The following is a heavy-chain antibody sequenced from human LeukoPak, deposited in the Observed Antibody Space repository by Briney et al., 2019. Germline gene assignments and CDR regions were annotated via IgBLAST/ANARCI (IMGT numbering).Heavy chain of an antibody. V-gene: IGHV4-39*01. Sequence: SETLSLTCTVSGGSISSSSYYWGWSRQPPGKGLEWIGSIYYSGSTYYNPSLKSRVTISVDTSKNQFSLKLSSVTAADTAVYYCARRIAARPAKSFDYWGQGTLVTVSS. D-gene: IGHD6-6*01. CDR2: IYYSGST. CDR3: ARRIAARPAKSFDY. CDR1: GGSISSSSYY. J-gene: IGHJ4*02.